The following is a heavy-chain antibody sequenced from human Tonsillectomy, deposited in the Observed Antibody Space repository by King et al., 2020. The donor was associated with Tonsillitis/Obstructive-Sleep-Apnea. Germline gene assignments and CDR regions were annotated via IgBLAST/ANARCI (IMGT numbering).Heavy chain of an antibody. Sequence: QLVTSGAEMKKPGESLKIFCKGSGYNFTNYWIAWVRQMPGKGLEWMGIIYPGDSASRYSPSFEGQVTISVDKSINTAYLQWSSLKASDTAMYYCTRRDRFLEWRGFDFWGQGTLVTVSS. J-gene: IGHJ4*02. CDR1: GYNFTNYW. V-gene: IGHV5-51*01. D-gene: IGHD3-3*01. CDR3: TRRDRFLEWRGFDF. CDR2: IYPGDSAS.